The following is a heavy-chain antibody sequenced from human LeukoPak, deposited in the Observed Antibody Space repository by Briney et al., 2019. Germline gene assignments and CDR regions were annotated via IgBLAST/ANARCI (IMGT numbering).Heavy chain of an antibody. CDR1: GFTFSSHD. CDR3: AKGSFTSWFRELMSPDY. Sequence: PGGSLRLSCAASGFTFSSHDMHWVRQGTGRGLEWVSSVAGTGDTYYADSVKGRFTISRENGKNSLYLQMNSLRAEDTAVYYCAKGSFTSWFRELMSPDYWGQGTLVTVSS. CDR2: VAGTGDT. V-gene: IGHV3-13*01. J-gene: IGHJ4*02. D-gene: IGHD3-10*01.